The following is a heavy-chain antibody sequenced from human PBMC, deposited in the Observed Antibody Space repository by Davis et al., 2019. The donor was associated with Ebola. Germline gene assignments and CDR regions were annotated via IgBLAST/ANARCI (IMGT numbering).Heavy chain of an antibody. D-gene: IGHD1-7*01. CDR2: IYPGDSDT. CDR3: ARDGNTPEDFDY. V-gene: IGHV5-51*01. Sequence: GESLKISCKGFGYSFTSYWIGWVRQMPGKGLEWMGIIYPGDSDTRYSPSFQGQVTISADKSISTAYLQWSSLRSEDTAVYYCARDGNTPEDFDYWGQGTLVTVSS. CDR1: GYSFTSYW. J-gene: IGHJ4*02.